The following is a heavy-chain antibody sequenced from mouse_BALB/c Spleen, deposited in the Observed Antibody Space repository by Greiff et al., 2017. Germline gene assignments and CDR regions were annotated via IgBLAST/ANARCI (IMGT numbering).Heavy chain of an antibody. CDR2: IYPYNGGT. V-gene: IGHV1S29*02. CDR3: ARPYDYDQFAY. D-gene: IGHD2-4*01. Sequence: EVKLMESGPELVKPGASVKISCKASGYTFTDYNMHWVKQSHGKSLEWIGYIYPYNGGTGYNQKFKSKATLTVDNSSSTAYMEPRSLTSEDSAVYYCARPYDYDQFAYWGQGTLVTVSA. CDR1: GYTFTDYN. J-gene: IGHJ3*01.